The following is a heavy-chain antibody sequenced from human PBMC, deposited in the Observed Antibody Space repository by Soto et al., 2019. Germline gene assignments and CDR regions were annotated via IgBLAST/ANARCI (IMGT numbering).Heavy chain of an antibody. J-gene: IGHJ3*01. CDR3: ARGQGRGYPGDGAFDV. D-gene: IGHD6-25*01. CDR2: ISSSSSYI. CDR1: GFTFSSYS. V-gene: IGHV3-21*01. Sequence: EVQLVESGGGLVKPGGSLRLSCAASGFTFSSYSMNWVRQAPGKGLEWVSSISSSSSYIYYADSVKGRFTISRDNAKKSLYLQMNSLRAEDTAVYYCARGQGRGYPGDGAFDVWGQGTMVTVSS.